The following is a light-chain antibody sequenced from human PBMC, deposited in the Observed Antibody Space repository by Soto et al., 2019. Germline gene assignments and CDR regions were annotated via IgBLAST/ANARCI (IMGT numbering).Light chain of an antibody. Sequence: SYELTQPPSVSVSPGQTTSITCSGEKLGIEYASWYQQRPGQSPILVIYQDNKRPSGIPERFSGSSSGNTATLTISGTQAMDEADYYCQAWDSDTAVFGGGTKVTVL. CDR2: QDN. J-gene: IGLJ3*02. CDR1: KLGIEY. CDR3: QAWDSDTAV. V-gene: IGLV3-1*01.